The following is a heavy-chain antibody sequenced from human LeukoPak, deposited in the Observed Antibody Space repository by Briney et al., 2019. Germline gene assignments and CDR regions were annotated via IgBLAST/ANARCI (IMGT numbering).Heavy chain of an antibody. Sequence: GGSLRLSCAASGFTFSSYGMHWVRQAPGKGLEWVAFIRYDGSNKYYADSVKGRFTISRDNSKNTLYLQMNSLRAEDTAVYYCARLYSSSSVNWGQGTLVTVSS. CDR3: ARLYSSSSVN. CDR2: IRYDGSNK. CDR1: GFTFSSYG. J-gene: IGHJ4*02. V-gene: IGHV3-30*02. D-gene: IGHD6-6*01.